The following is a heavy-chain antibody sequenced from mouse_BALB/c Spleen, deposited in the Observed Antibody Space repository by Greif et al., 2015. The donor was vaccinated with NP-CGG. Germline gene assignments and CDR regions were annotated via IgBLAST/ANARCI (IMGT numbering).Heavy chain of an antibody. CDR1: GYTFTSYY. CDR2: INPSNGST. Sequence: VQLQQSGAELVKPGASVKLSCKASGYTFTSYYMYWVKQRPGQGLEWIGEINPSNGSTNFNEKFKSKATLTVDKSSSTAYMQLSSLTSEDSAVYYCTRSGDVDYWGQGTTLTVSS. V-gene: IGHV1S81*02. CDR3: TRSGDVDY. D-gene: IGHD3-1*01. J-gene: IGHJ2*01.